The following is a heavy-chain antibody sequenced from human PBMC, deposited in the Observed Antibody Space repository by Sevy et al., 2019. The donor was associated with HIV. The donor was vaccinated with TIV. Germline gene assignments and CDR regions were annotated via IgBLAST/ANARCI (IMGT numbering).Heavy chain of an antibody. CDR1: GYTSFDYD. Sequence: ASVKVSCRASGYTSFDYDINWVRQAPGQGLEWVGRITVDSGDTNYARNLQDRLTLTAEISANIVHMNLRGLTSADTAIYYCVGDRAPSRGKYHFDYWARGTRVTVSS. D-gene: IGHD1-26*01. CDR2: ITVDSGDT. V-gene: IGHV1-18*01. CDR3: VGDRAPSRGKYHFDY. J-gene: IGHJ4*02.